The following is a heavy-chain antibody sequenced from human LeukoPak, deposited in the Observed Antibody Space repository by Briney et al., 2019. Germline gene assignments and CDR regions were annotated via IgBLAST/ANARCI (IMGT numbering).Heavy chain of an antibody. J-gene: IGHJ4*02. CDR1: GYSFTSYW. CDR3: ARPLRHYYDGSGYYYFDY. D-gene: IGHD3-22*01. V-gene: IGHV5-51*01. CDR2: IYPGDSDT. Sequence: RGESLKISCKGSGYSFTSYWIGWVRQMPGKGLEWMGIIYPGDSDTRYSPSFQGQVTISVDKSISTAYLQWSSLKASDTAMYYCARPLRHYYDGSGYYYFDYWGQGTLVTVSS.